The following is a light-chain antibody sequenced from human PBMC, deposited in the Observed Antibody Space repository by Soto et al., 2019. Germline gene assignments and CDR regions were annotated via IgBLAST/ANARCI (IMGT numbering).Light chain of an antibody. V-gene: IGKV1-9*01. CDR2: AAS. CDR1: QSISSY. CDR3: QQLRSYPST. Sequence: DIQMTQSPSSLSGSVGDRFTMTCRASQSISSYLAWYQQKPGKAPTLLIYAASTLQSGVPSRFSGSGFGTDFTLTISSLQAEDFASYYCQQLRSYPSTFGGGTKV. J-gene: IGKJ4*01.